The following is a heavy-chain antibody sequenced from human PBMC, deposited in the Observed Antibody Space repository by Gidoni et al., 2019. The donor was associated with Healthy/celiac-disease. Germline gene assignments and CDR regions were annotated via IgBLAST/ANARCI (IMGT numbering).Heavy chain of an antibody. V-gene: IGHV3-64D*08. CDR1: GFTFSSYA. J-gene: IGHJ6*02. CDR2: ISSNGGST. CDR3: VNGRGWLRFPHYYYGMDV. Sequence: EVQLVESGGGLVQPGGSLGLSCSASGFTFSSYAMHWVRQAPGKGLEYVSAISSNGGSTYYADSVKGRFTISRDNSKNTLYLQMSSLRAEDTAVYYCVNGRGWLRFPHYYYGMDVWGQGTTVTVSS. D-gene: IGHD5-12*01.